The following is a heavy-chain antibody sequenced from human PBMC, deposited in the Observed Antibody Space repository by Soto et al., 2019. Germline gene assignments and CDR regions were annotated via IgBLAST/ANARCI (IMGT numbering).Heavy chain of an antibody. V-gene: IGHV3-23*01. CDR1: GFAFSSSA. CDR2: ITVAGGGI. CDR3: AKWPPSPKMGVTSH. D-gene: IGHD1-26*01. J-gene: IGHJ4*02. Sequence: EVQLLESGGGLAQPGGSLRLSCAASGFAFSSSAMAWIRQTPGKGLQWVSAITVAGGGIYYADSVKGRFTISRDNSKKTLYLQMNSLSAEDTAQYFCAKWPPSPKMGVTSHWGQGTLVTFSS.